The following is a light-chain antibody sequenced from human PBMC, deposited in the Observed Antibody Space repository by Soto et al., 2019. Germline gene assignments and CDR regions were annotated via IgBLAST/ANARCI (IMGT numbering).Light chain of an antibody. Sequence: EIVMTQSPATLSVSPGERATLSCRASQSFSSSLAWYQQKPGQAPRLLIYDTSARATGIPARFSGSGSGTXXXXXXXXXXXXXXAVYYCQQYNNWPFTFGGGTKVEI. CDR3: QQYNNWPFT. J-gene: IGKJ4*01. V-gene: IGKV3-15*01. CDR2: DTS. CDR1: QSFSSS.